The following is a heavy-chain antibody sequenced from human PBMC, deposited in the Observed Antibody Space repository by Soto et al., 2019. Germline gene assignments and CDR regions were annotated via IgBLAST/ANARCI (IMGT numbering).Heavy chain of an antibody. D-gene: IGHD6-19*01. J-gene: IGHJ5*02. CDR2: ISAYNGNT. V-gene: IGHV1-18*01. CDR3: ARAEQWLVPDWFDP. CDR1: GYTFTSYG. Sequence: GASGKVSCKASGYTFTSYGISWVRQAPGQGLEWMGWISAYNGNTNYAQKLQGRVTMTTDTSTSTAYMELRSLRSDDTAVYYCARAEQWLVPDWFDPWGQGTLVTVSS.